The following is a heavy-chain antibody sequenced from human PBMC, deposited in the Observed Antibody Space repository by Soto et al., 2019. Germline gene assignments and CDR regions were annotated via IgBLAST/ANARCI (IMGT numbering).Heavy chain of an antibody. J-gene: IGHJ5*02. D-gene: IGHD3-9*01. CDR1: GGSLSGYY. Sequence: PSETLSLTCAVYGGSLSGYYWSWIRQPPGQGLEWIGEINHSGSTDYNPSLKSRVTISVDTSKNQFPLKLSSVNAADTAVYHCARGLDIVSWFDPWGQGTLVTVSS. CDR3: ARGLDIVSWFDP. CDR2: INHSGST. V-gene: IGHV4-34*01.